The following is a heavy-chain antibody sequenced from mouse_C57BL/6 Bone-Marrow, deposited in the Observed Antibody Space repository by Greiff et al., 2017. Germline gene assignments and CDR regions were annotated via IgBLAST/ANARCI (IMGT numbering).Heavy chain of an antibody. V-gene: IGHV2-2*01. Sequence: QVQLKQSGPGLVQPSQSLSITCTVSGFSLTSYGVHWVRQSPGKGLEWLGVLWSGGSTDYNAAFLSRLSISKDNSKSQVFFKMNILQADDTAIYYCASLYYDDDGFAYWGQGTLVTVSA. J-gene: IGHJ3*01. CDR2: LWSGGST. CDR1: GFSLTSYG. D-gene: IGHD2-4*01. CDR3: ASLYYDDDGFAY.